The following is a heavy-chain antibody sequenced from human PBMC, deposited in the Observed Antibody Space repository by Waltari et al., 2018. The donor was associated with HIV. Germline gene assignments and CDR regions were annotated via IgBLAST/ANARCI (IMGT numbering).Heavy chain of an antibody. CDR1: GFTLTSYG. Sequence: VQLVESEVGVVQPERSLRLSLPASGFTLTSYGIHGDGHAPGKGLEWVAIISSDGSNKYYADSVKGRFTISRDNSKNTLYLQMNSLRAEDTAMYYCAKDMHDSSGYLFEYWGQGTLVTVSS. J-gene: IGHJ4*02. D-gene: IGHD3-22*01. V-gene: IGHV3-30*18. CDR2: ISSDGSNK. CDR3: AKDMHDSSGYLFEY.